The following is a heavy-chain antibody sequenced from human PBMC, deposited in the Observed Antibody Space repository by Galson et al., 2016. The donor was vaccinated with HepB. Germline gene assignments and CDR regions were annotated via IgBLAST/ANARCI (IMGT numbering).Heavy chain of an antibody. J-gene: IGHJ4*02. CDR1: GFTFSSYS. CDR3: ARGDIVGAIFDY. D-gene: IGHD1-26*01. Sequence: SLRLSCAASGFTFSSYSMNWVRQAPGKGLEWVSSISSSSSYIYYADSVKGRFTISRDNAKNSLYLQMNSLRAEDTAVYYSARGDIVGAIFDYWGQGTLVTASS. CDR2: ISSSSSYI. V-gene: IGHV3-21*01.